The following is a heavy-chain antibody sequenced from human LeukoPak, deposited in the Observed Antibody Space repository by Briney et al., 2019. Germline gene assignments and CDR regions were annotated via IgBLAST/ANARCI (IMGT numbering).Heavy chain of an antibody. CDR3: VRGLGGREDY. Sequence: GGSLRLSCAASGFTFSRFWMHWVRQAPGKGLVWVSRINSDGTSTTYADSVKGRFTISRDNAKNTLFLQMNSLRAEDTAVYFCVRGLGGREDYWGQGTLVTVSS. CDR2: INSDGTST. D-gene: IGHD2-15*01. V-gene: IGHV3-74*01. J-gene: IGHJ4*02. CDR1: GFTFSRFW.